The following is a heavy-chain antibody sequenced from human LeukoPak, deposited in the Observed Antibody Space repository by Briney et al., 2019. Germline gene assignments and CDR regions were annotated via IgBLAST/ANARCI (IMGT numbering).Heavy chain of an antibody. CDR1: GFTFTSYG. V-gene: IGHV3-30*03. Sequence: GGSLRLSRAASGFTFTSYGMHWVRQAPGKGLEWVAVISYDGSNKYYADSVKDRFTISRDNSKNTLYLQMNSLRAEDTAVYYCASPDYWGQGTLVTVSS. J-gene: IGHJ4*02. CDR2: ISYDGSNK. CDR3: ASPDY.